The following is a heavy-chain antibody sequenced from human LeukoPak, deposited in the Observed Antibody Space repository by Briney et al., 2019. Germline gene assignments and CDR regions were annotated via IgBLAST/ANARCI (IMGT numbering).Heavy chain of an antibody. CDR1: GYTFTGYY. V-gene: IGHV1-2*02. CDR3: TTAETYCSSTSCIRFDP. D-gene: IGHD2-2*01. Sequence: GASVKVSCKASGYTFTGYYIHWVRQAPGQGLEWMGWINPNSGGTNYAQKFQGRVTMTRDTSISTAYMELSSLRSDDTAVYYCTTAETYCSSTSCIRFDPWGQGTLVTVSS. J-gene: IGHJ5*02. CDR2: INPNSGGT.